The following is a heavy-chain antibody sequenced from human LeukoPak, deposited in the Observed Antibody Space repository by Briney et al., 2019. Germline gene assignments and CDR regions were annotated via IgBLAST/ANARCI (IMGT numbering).Heavy chain of an antibody. CDR2: VLSDGSDQ. CDR1: GFTFNSYA. Sequence: GGSLRLSCAASGFTFNSYAMKWVRQAPGKGLEWLAVVLSDGSDQYYGDSVQGRFTVSRDNSKNTLYLQMDNLRFEDTAVYYCARDLMGIAYRGAFYYWGQGTLVTVSS. J-gene: IGHJ4*02. D-gene: IGHD6-13*01. CDR3: ARDLMGIAYRGAFYY. V-gene: IGHV3-30*04.